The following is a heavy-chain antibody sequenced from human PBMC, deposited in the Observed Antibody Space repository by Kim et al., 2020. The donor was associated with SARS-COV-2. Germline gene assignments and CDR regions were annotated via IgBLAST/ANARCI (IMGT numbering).Heavy chain of an antibody. J-gene: IGHJ4*02. V-gene: IGHV3-74*01. Sequence: GGSLRLSCAASGFTFSTYWMHWVRQAPGKGLVWVSRINGDGSSTVYADSVKGRFTISRDNAKNTVYLQMNSLRAEDTAVYYCVRAGWGYCSGGRCNSGGYFDNWGQGTPVTVSS. D-gene: IGHD2-15*01. CDR3: VRAGWGYCSGGRCNSGGYFDN. CDR2: INGDGSST. CDR1: GFTFSTYW.